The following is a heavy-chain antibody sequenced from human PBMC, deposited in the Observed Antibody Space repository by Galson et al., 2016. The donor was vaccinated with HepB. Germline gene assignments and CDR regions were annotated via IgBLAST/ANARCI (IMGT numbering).Heavy chain of an antibody. J-gene: IGHJ4*02. CDR1: GFSFNNAW. CDR2: IKHQAHGGTT. Sequence: SLRLSFAASGFSFNNAWMNWVRQAPGKGLECVGHIKHQAHGGTTDYAAPVKGRFTISRDDSKNTVYLQMNSLKTEDTAVYYCTHSSSSYVDGDFDNWGQGTLVTVSS. CDR3: THSSSSYVDGDFDN. D-gene: IGHD6-13*01. V-gene: IGHV3-15*07.